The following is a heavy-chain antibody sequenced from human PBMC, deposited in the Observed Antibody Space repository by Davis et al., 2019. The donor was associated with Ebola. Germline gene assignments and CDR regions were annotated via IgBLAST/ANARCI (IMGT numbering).Heavy chain of an antibody. CDR1: GFDFGTYA. D-gene: IGHD3-3*01. V-gene: IGHV3-30*04. Sequence: GGSLRLSCAASGFDFGTYAMYWVRQAPGKGLDWVALKSHDASNTYYADSVKGRFTISRDNSKNTLYLQMNSLRAEDTAVYYCAKDGSYDFWSGYYTGIYYYYGMDVWGQGTTVTVSS. CDR3: AKDGSYDFWSGYYTGIYYYYGMDV. J-gene: IGHJ6*02. CDR2: KSHDASNT.